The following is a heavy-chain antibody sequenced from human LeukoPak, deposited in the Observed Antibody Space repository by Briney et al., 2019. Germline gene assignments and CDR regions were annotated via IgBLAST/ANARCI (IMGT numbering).Heavy chain of an antibody. CDR3: ATDLPYYDILTGYYRGPFDY. D-gene: IGHD3-9*01. CDR2: FDPEDGET. J-gene: IGHJ4*02. V-gene: IGHV1-24*01. Sequence: ASVKVSCKVSGYTLTELSMHWVRQAPGKGLEWLGGFDPEDGETIYAQKFQGRVTMTEDTSTDTAYMELSSLRSEDTAVYYCATDLPYYDILTGYYRGPFDYWGQGTLVTVSS. CDR1: GYTLTELS.